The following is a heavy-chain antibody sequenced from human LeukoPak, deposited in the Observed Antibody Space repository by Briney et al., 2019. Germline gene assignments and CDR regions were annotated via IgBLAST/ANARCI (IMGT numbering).Heavy chain of an antibody. CDR2: VHSSGDI. CDR1: GVSITSGSYY. D-gene: IGHD3-16*01. V-gene: IGHV4-61*02. Sequence: SETLSLTCSVSGVSITSGSYYWGWIRQSAGKGLEWIGRVHSSGDIYHNAAFRSRAAVSGDASKNQFFLQLASVTAADAAVYYCARGASPKDAVFFDYWGQGALIAVSS. CDR3: ARGASPKDAVFFDY. J-gene: IGHJ4*02.